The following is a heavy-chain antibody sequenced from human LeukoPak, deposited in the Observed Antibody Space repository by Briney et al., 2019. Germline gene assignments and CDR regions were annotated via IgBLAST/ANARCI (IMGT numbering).Heavy chain of an antibody. V-gene: IGHV3-23*01. Sequence: SGGSLRLSCAASGFTFSSYAMSWVRQAPGKGLEWVSAISGSGGSTYYADSVKGRFTISRDNSKNTLYLQMNSLRAEDTAVYHCAKIPDDPNRFDYWGQGTLVTVSS. CDR1: GFTFSSYA. D-gene: IGHD5-24*01. CDR2: ISGSGGST. J-gene: IGHJ4*02. CDR3: AKIPDDPNRFDY.